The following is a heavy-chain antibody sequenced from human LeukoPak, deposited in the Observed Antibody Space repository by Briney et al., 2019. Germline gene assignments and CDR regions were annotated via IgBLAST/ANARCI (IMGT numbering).Heavy chain of an antibody. CDR1: GYTFTVHY. Sequence: ASVNVSCKSAGYTFTVHYLHWVRQAHGQGLEWMGWIIPNADGTNYDYEFQGRGTMTRDTSVSTAYMYLSSLRSDDTAIYYCARAGEYNYFPLDCWGQGSLVTVSS. D-gene: IGHD1-1*01. CDR3: ARAGEYNYFPLDC. V-gene: IGHV1-2*02. J-gene: IGHJ4*02. CDR2: IIPNADGT.